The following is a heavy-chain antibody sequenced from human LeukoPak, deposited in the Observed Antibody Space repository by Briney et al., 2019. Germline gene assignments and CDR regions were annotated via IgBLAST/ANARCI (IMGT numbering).Heavy chain of an antibody. Sequence: QPGGPLRLSCAASGFTFSTYGMHWVRQAPGKGLEWVAVIWYDGSNKYYADSVKGRFTISRDNSKNTLYLQMNSLRAEDTAVYYCAKQQQLAFDYWGQGTLVTVSS. CDR3: AKQQQLAFDY. V-gene: IGHV3-33*06. J-gene: IGHJ4*02. D-gene: IGHD6-13*01. CDR1: GFTFSTYG. CDR2: IWYDGSNK.